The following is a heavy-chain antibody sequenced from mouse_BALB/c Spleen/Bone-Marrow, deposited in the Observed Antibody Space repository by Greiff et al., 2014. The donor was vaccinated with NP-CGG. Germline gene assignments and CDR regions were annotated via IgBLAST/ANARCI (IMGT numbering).Heavy chain of an antibody. D-gene: IGHD2-3*01. CDR3: AREADGYYVGAMDY. CDR2: INPYNDGT. CDR1: GYTFSSYV. Sequence: EVQLQQSGPELGKPGASVKMSCKASGYTFSSYVIHWVKQKPGQGFEWIGYINPYNDGTKYNEKFKGKATLTSDKSSSTAYIDLSSLTSEDSAVYYCAREADGYYVGAMDYWGQGTSVTVSS. V-gene: IGHV1-14*01. J-gene: IGHJ4*01.